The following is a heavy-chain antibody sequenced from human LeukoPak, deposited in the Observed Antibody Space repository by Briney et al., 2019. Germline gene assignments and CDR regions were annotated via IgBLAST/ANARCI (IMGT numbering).Heavy chain of an antibody. D-gene: IGHD1-26*01. CDR2: ISAYNGDT. J-gene: IGHJ3*02. CDR3: ATGGRIVGTAVWDDACDI. CDR1: GYTFSSYS. Sequence: GASVKVSCKASGYTFSSYSISWVRQAPGQGLEWMGRISAYNGDTNYEQSLQGRLTMTTDTSTSTAYMELGSLRSDDTAVYYCATGGRIVGTAVWDDACDIWGQGTLVTVSS. V-gene: IGHV1-18*01.